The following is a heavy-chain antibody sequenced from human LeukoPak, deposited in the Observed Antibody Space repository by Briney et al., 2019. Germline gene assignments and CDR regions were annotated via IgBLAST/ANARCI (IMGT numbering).Heavy chain of an antibody. CDR3: AKDARRSSGWYFFDH. CDR2: ISDSGGTT. V-gene: IGHV3-23*01. Sequence: PGGSLRLFCVASGFSFSNLAMGWVRQAPGKGLEWVSVISDSGGTTYYADSVKGRFTISRDNSRNTLYLRMNSLRVEDTAVYYCAKDARRSSGWYFFDHWGQGTLVTVSS. CDR1: GFSFSNLA. D-gene: IGHD6-19*01. J-gene: IGHJ4*02.